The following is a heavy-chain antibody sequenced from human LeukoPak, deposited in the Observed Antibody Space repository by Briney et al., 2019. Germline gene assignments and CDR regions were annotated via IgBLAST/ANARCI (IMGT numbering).Heavy chain of an antibody. J-gene: IGHJ5*02. CDR2: IYYSGST. CDR1: GGSISSGDYY. D-gene: IGHD1-26*01. V-gene: IGHV4-30-4*08. CDR3: AREGSGSYHNWFDP. Sequence: TSRTLSLTCTVSGGSISSGDYYWSWIRQPPGKGLEWIGYIYYSGSTYYNPSLKSRVTISVDTSKNQFSLKLSSVTAADTAVYYCAREGSGSYHNWFDPWGQGTLVTVSS.